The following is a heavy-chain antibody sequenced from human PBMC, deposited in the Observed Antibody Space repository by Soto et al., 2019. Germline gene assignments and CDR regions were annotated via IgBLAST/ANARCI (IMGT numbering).Heavy chain of an antibody. D-gene: IGHD1-1*01. V-gene: IGHV3-30-3*01. J-gene: IGHJ6*02. Sequence: PGGSLRLSCVASGFTFDTYGIHWVRQAPGKGLQWVALISYEGSNTYYADSVRGRFTISRDNSKNALYLQMNTLRPEDTGVYYCARVTPGNNLYYFSGLDFWGQGTSVTV. CDR3: ARVTPGNNLYYFSGLDF. CDR2: ISYEGSNT. CDR1: GFTFDTYG.